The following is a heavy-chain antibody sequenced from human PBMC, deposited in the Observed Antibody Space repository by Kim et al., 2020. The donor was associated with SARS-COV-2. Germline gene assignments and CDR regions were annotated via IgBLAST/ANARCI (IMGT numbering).Heavy chain of an antibody. Sequence: NHSLQSRVTISVDTSKNQFSLKLSSVTAADTAVYYCARVPTGHDAFDIWGQGTMVTVSS. J-gene: IGHJ3*02. V-gene: IGHV4-59*01. D-gene: IGHD1-1*01. CDR3: ARVPTGHDAFDI.